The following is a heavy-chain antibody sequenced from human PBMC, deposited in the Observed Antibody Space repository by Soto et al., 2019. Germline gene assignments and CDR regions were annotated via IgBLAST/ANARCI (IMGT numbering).Heavy chain of an antibody. Sequence: QITLKESGPTLVKPTQTLTLTCTFSGFSLSTSGVGVGWIRQPPGKALEWLALIYWDDDKRYSPSLKSRLTITKDTSKNQVVLTMTNIDPVDTATYYCAHSGDYDSSGYYSYWGQGTLVTVSS. CDR1: GFSLSTSGVG. J-gene: IGHJ4*02. CDR3: AHSGDYDSSGYYSY. CDR2: IYWDDDK. V-gene: IGHV2-5*02. D-gene: IGHD3-22*01.